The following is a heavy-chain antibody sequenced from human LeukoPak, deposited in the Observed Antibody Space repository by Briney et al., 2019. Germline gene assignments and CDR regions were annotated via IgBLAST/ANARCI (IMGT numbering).Heavy chain of an antibody. CDR1: AGSISTYY. D-gene: IGHD2-15*01. J-gene: IGHJ4*02. CDR3: AREKDDLLDH. CDR2: IYYSGST. V-gene: IGHV4-59*01. Sequence: SPTLSPTCTVSAGSISTYYWSSIRLPPRNGLEWIVTIYYSGSTNYNPSLRSRVTISVDTSKNQFSLKLNSVTTADTAIYYCAREKDDLLDHWGQGTLVTVSS.